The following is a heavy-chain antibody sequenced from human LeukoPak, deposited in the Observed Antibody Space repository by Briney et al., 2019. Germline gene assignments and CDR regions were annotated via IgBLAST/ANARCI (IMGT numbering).Heavy chain of an antibody. CDR3: ARGGCSSTSCPNDY. V-gene: IGHV3-64*01. J-gene: IGHJ4*02. Sequence: GGSLRLSCAASGFTFSSYAMHWVRQAPGKRLEYVSAISSNGGSTYYANSVKGRFTISRDNSKNTLYLQMGSLRAEDMAVYYCARGGCSSTSCPNDYWGQGTLVTVSS. CDR2: ISSNGGST. D-gene: IGHD2-2*01. CDR1: GFTFSSYA.